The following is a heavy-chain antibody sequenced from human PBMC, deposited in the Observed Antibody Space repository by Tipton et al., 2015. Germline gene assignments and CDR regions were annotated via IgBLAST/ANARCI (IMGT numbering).Heavy chain of an antibody. D-gene: IGHD2-2*01. V-gene: IGHV4-61*02. CDR3: ARESVVVPAAPLNYSYYYGMDV. CDR2: IYTSGST. Sequence: TLSLTCTVSGGSIRSGSYYWSWIRQPAGKGLEWIGRIYTSGSTNYNSSLKSRVTISVDTPKTQFSLRLSSVTAADTAVYYCARESVVVPAAPLNYSYYYGMDVWGQGTTVTVSS. CDR1: GGSIRSGSYY. J-gene: IGHJ6*02.